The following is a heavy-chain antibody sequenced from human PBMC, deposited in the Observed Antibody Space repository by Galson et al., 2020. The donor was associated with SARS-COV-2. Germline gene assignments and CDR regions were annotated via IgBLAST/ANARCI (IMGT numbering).Heavy chain of an antibody. CDR1: GFTFNSYS. V-gene: IGHV3-30-3*01. CDR3: ARDPYSSSSFADY. CDR2: MSNDGTNE. Sequence: GGSLRLSCAGSGFTFNSYSLHWVRQAPGKGLEWVAVMSNDGTNEYYADSVKGRFTISRDNSKNTLYLQMNSLRTEDMAVYFCARDPYSSSSFADYWGQGTLVTVSS. J-gene: IGHJ4*02. D-gene: IGHD6-6*01.